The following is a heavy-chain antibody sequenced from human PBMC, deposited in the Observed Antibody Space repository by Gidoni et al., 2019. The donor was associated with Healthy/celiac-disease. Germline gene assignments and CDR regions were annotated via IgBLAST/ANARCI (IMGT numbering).Heavy chain of an antibody. CDR1: GFTFSSYA. V-gene: IGHV3-23*01. CDR3: ATAIAAAGQLGGYYFDY. J-gene: IGHJ4*02. Sequence: EVQLLESGGGLVQPGGSLRLSCAASGFTFSSYAMSWVRQAPGKGLEWVSAISGSGGSTYYADSVKGRFTISRDNSKNTLYLQMNSLRAEDTAVYYCATAIAAAGQLGGYYFDYWGQGTLVTVSS. D-gene: IGHD6-13*01. CDR2: ISGSGGST.